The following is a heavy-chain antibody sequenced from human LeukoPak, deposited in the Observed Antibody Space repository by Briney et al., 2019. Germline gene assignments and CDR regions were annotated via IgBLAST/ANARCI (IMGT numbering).Heavy chain of an antibody. Sequence: PSETLSLTCTVSGGSITSTLYYWGWFRQSSGKGLEWIGSIYYSGSTYYNPSLKSRVTISVDTSKNQFSLKLSSVTAADTAVYYCPRGRRVGAIDYWGQGTLVTVSS. CDR3: PRGRRVGAIDY. V-gene: IGHV4-39*07. CDR2: IYYSGST. D-gene: IGHD1-26*01. CDR1: GGSITSTLYY. J-gene: IGHJ4*02.